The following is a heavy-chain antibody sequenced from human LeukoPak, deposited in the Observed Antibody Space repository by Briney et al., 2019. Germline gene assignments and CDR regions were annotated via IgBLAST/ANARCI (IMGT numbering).Heavy chain of an antibody. CDR2: ISYSGST. CDR1: GGSISSYY. D-gene: IGHD3-22*01. V-gene: IGHV4-59*01. Sequence: SETLSVTCTVSGGSISSYYWSWIRQPPGKGLEWIACISYSGSTKYNPSLKSRVTVSVDTSKNQLSLKLSSVTAADTAVYYCAREPGFDSSGYLNWFDPWGQGTLVTVSS. J-gene: IGHJ5*02. CDR3: AREPGFDSSGYLNWFDP.